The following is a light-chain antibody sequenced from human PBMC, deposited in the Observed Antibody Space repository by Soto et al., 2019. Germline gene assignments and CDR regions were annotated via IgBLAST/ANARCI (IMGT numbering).Light chain of an antibody. CDR1: QSVSSY. J-gene: IGKJ3*01. CDR3: QQRSNWP. V-gene: IGKV3-11*01. CDR2: DAS. Sequence: EIVLTQSPATLSLSLGERATLSCRASQSVSSYLAWYQQKPGQAPRLLIYDASNRATGIPARFSGSGSGTDFTLTISSLEPEDFAVYYCQQRSNWPFGPGTKVD.